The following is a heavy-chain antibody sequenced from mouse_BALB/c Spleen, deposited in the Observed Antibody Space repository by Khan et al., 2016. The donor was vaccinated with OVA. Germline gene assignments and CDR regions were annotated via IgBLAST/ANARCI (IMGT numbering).Heavy chain of an antibody. Sequence: EVQLVESGGGLVQPGGSRKLSCAASGFTFSSFGMHWVRQAPEKGLEWVAFISSGRSSIYYADTVKGRFTISRDNPKHTLFLQMTSLRAEDTAIYYCTRVGYSDFDYWGQGTTLTVSS. CDR2: ISSGRSSI. J-gene: IGHJ2*01. D-gene: IGHD2-3*01. CDR1: GFTFSSFG. V-gene: IGHV5-17*02. CDR3: TRVGYSDFDY.